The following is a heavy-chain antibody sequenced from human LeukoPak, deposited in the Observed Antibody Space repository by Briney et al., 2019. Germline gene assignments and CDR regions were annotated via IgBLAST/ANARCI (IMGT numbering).Heavy chain of an antibody. D-gene: IGHD6-13*01. Sequence: GGSLRLSCAASGFTFSSYAMSWVRQAPGKGLVWVSAINGSGGSTYYADSVKGRFTISRDNAKNTLYLQMNSLRAEDTAVYYCAQHPQSGTGAYWRRRTLLTLPS. J-gene: IGHJ4*02. CDR2: INGSGGST. CDR3: AQHPQSGTGAY. CDR1: GFTFSSYA. V-gene: IGHV3-23*01.